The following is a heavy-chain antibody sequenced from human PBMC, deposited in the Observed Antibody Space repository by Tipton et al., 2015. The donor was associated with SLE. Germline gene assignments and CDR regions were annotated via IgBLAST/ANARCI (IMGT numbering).Heavy chain of an antibody. J-gene: IGHJ4*02. CDR3: ARRFFDGSGSI. CDR2: IYHSGST. Sequence: TLSLTCTVSGGSISSYYWSWIRQPPGKGLEWIGSIYHSGSTSYNPSLKSRVTISVDTSKNQFSLKLTSVTAADTAVYFCARRFFDGSGSIWGQGTLVTVSS. D-gene: IGHD3-22*01. V-gene: IGHV4-59*12. CDR1: GGSISSYY.